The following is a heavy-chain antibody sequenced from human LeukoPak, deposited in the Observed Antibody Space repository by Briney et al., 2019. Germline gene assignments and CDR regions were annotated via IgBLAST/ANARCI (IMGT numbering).Heavy chain of an antibody. J-gene: IGHJ4*02. CDR1: GGSISSSSYY. V-gene: IGHV4-39*01. Sequence: SETLSLTCTVSGGSISSSSYYWGWIRQPPGKGLEWIGSIYYSGSTYYNPSLKSRVTISVDTSKNQFSLKLSSVTAADTAVYYCARHPDYYYGSGSYILWGQGTLVTVSS. CDR2: IYYSGST. CDR3: ARHPDYYYGSGSYIL. D-gene: IGHD3-10*01.